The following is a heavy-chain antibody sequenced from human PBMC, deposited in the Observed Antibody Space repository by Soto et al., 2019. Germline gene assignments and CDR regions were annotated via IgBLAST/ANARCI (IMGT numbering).Heavy chain of an antibody. Sequence: ASVKVSCKPSGYTFTSFDINWVRQATGQGLEWMGWMNPKSDNTGYAQRFQGRVTMTRDTSVTSAYMELSSLRSDDTAVYYCARANSGDDDEFDYWGQGTPVTVSS. CDR1: GYTFTSFD. V-gene: IGHV1-8*01. D-gene: IGHD5-12*01. J-gene: IGHJ4*02. CDR2: MNPKSDNT. CDR3: ARANSGDDDEFDY.